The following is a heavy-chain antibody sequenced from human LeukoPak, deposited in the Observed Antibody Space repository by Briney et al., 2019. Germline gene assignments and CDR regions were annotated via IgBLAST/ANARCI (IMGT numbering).Heavy chain of an antibody. CDR1: GFTFGDYA. J-gene: IGHJ3*02. Sequence: GGSLRLSCTASGFTFGDYAMSWVRQAPGKGLEWVGFIRSKAYGGTTEYAASVKGRFTISRDTSKNTLYLQMSSLRAEDTAVYYCTTDPQRHFDMWGQGTLVTVSS. CDR2: IRSKAYGGTT. V-gene: IGHV3-49*04. D-gene: IGHD1-1*01. CDR3: TTDPQRHFDM.